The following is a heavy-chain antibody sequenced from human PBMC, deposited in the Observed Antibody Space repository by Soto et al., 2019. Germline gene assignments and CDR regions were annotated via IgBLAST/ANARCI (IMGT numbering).Heavy chain of an antibody. J-gene: IGHJ5*02. D-gene: IGHD1-26*01. CDR1: GGSISSYH. Sequence: SETLSLTCTVSGGSISSYHWSWIRQSPGKGLEWIGYVFYTGSTKYNPALKRRVTISVDTSKNQFSLKLSSVSAADTGLYYCARSYSGTFYGYDTWGQGILVTVSS. V-gene: IGHV4-59*01. CDR3: ARSYSGTFYGYDT. CDR2: VFYTGST.